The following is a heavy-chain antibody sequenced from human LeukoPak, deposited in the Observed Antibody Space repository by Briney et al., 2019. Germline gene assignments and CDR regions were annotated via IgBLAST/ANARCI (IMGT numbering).Heavy chain of an antibody. CDR1: GFSFSSYA. J-gene: IGHJ4*02. V-gene: IGHV3-33*08. Sequence: PGRSLRLSCVVSGFSFSSYAMHWVRQAPGKGLEWVAVIRYDGSNKYYADSVKGRFTISRDNSENTLYLQMNSLRAEDTAVYFCARDGRGGSHYMDYWGQGALVTVSS. D-gene: IGHD2-15*01. CDR3: ARDGRGGSHYMDY. CDR2: IRYDGSNK.